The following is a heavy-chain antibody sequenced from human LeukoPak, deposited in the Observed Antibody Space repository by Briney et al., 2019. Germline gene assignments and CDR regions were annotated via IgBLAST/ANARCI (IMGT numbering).Heavy chain of an antibody. Sequence: GGSLRLSCADPGFTFSSYSMNSVRQAPGKGLEWVSSIISSSSYIYYADSVKGRFTISRDNAKNSLYLQMNSLRAEDTALYYCARGVLAARPGYFDYWGQGTLVTVSS. CDR3: ARGVLAARPGYFDY. CDR1: GFTFSSYS. J-gene: IGHJ4*02. D-gene: IGHD6-6*01. CDR2: IISSSSYI. V-gene: IGHV3-21*01.